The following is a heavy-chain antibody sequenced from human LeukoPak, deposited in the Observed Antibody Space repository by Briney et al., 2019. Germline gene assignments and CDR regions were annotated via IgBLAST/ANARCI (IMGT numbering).Heavy chain of an antibody. CDR3: AKRLAAAGGFDY. V-gene: IGHV3-7*01. CDR2: IKEDGSEK. Sequence: GGSLRLSCAASGFTFSTYWMSWVRQAPGKGLEWVANIKEDGSEKYYVDSVKGRFTISRDNSKNTLYLQMNSLRAEDTAVYYCAKRLAAAGGFDYWGQGTLVTVSS. J-gene: IGHJ4*02. D-gene: IGHD6-13*01. CDR1: GFTFSTYW.